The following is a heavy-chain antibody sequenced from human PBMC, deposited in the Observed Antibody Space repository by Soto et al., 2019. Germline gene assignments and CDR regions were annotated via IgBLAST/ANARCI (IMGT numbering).Heavy chain of an antibody. CDR1: GGSISRGDYY. Sequence: SETLSLTCTVSGGSISRGDYYWSWIRPPPGKGLEWIGYIYYSGSTYYIPSLKSRVTISVDTSKNQFSLKLSSVTAADTAVYYCASHCSSTSCYAGLLYGSGSQDAFDIWGQGTMVTVSS. J-gene: IGHJ3*02. V-gene: IGHV4-30-4*01. D-gene: IGHD2-2*01. CDR3: ASHCSSTSCYAGLLYGSGSQDAFDI. CDR2: IYYSGST.